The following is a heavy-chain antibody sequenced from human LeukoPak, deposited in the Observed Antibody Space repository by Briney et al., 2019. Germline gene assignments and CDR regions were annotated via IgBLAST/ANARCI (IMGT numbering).Heavy chain of an antibody. V-gene: IGHV1-2*02. Sequence: ASVKVSCKASGYTFTGYYMHWVRQAPGQGLEWMGWINTNSGGTDYAQKFQGRVTMTRDTSISTAYMELSRLRSDDTAVYYCARSGSGITMVRGVLPYFDYWGQGTLVTVSS. J-gene: IGHJ4*02. CDR2: INTNSGGT. CDR3: ARSGSGITMVRGVLPYFDY. CDR1: GYTFTGYY. D-gene: IGHD3-10*01.